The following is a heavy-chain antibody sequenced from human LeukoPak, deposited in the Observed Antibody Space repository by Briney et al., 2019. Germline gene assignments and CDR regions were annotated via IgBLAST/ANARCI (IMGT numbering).Heavy chain of an antibody. CDR1: GFTFSSYG. V-gene: IGHV3-30*18. D-gene: IGHD3-16*01. J-gene: IGHJ4*02. Sequence: PGGSLRLSCAASGFTFSSYGMHWVRQAPGKGLEWVAVISYDGSNEYYADSVKGRFTISRDNSKNTLYLQMNSLRAEDTAVYYCAKGLGDRGDYVDYWGQGTLVTVSS. CDR3: AKGLGDRGDYVDY. CDR2: ISYDGSNE.